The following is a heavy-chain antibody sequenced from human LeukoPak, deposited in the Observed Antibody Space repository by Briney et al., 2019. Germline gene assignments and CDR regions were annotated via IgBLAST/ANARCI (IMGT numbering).Heavy chain of an antibody. CDR2: ISSSSSSI. CDR3: ARVRGAYSSGWYVDY. Sequence: GGSLRLSCAASGFTVSAYAMAWVRQAPGKGLEWVSYISSSSSSIYYADSVKGRFTISRDNTENSLSLQMNSLRAEDTAVYYCARVRGAYSSGWYVDYWGQGTLVTVSS. J-gene: IGHJ4*02. V-gene: IGHV3-48*01. CDR1: GFTVSAYA. D-gene: IGHD6-19*01.